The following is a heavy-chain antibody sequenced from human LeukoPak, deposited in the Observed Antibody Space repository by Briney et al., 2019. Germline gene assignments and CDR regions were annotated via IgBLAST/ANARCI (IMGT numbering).Heavy chain of an antibody. V-gene: IGHV3-23*01. D-gene: IGHD4/OR15-4a*01. CDR2: ISASGYNT. Sequence: PGGSLRLSCEASGFSFSSYAMSWVRQSPGKGLEWVSLISASGYNTYYAGSVKGRFTISRVNSKNTLNLQMNSLRAEDTALYYCAKGIYDYALDFWGQGALVAVSS. J-gene: IGHJ4*02. CDR3: AKGIYDYALDF. CDR1: GFSFSSYA.